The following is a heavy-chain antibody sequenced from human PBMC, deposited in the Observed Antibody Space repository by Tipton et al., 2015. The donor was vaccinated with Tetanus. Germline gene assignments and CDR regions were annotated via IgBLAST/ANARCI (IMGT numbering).Heavy chain of an antibody. D-gene: IGHD3-9*01. J-gene: IGHJ4*02. CDR3: ARGYNCYDILTAYPHYFDS. Sequence: TLSLTCTVSGGSMRSYYWSWIRQPPGKGLEWIGYIYYSGSTNYNSSLKSRVTISVDTSKNQFSLKLSSVTAADTAVYYCARGYNCYDILTAYPHYFDSWGQGTLVTVSS. CDR2: IYYSGST. V-gene: IGHV4-59*01. CDR1: GGSMRSYY.